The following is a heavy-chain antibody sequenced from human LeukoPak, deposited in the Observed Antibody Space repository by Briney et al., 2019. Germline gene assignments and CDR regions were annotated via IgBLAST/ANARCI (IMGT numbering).Heavy chain of an antibody. Sequence: GGSLRLSCAASGFTFSSYAMSWVRRAPGKGLEWVSGISGSGGNTYYVDSVKGRFTISRDNSRNTLYLQMNNLRAEDTAVYYCAKDALISYRGAWSQSDYWGQGTLVTVSS. CDR3: AKDALISYRGAWSQSDY. CDR1: GFTFSSYA. D-gene: IGHD2/OR15-2a*01. V-gene: IGHV3-23*01. CDR2: ISGSGGNT. J-gene: IGHJ4*02.